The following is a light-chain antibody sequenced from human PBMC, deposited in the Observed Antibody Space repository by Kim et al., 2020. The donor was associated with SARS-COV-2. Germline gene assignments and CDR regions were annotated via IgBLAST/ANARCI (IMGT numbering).Light chain of an antibody. CDR1: SSDLGGYNY. V-gene: IGLV2-8*01. CDR3: SSYAGSNHWV. CDR2: EVS. J-gene: IGLJ3*02. Sequence: QSALTQPPSASGYPGQSVTISCTGTSSDLGGYNYVSWYQHHPGKAPKLMIYEVSNRPSGVPDRFSGSKSGNTSSLTVSGLQAEDEADYYCSSYAGSNHWVFGGGTQLTVL.